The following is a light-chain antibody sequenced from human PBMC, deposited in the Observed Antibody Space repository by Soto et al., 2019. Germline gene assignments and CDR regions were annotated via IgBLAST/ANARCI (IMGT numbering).Light chain of an antibody. J-gene: IGKJ2*01. CDR3: QQYNDWPPYT. CDR2: GAS. CDR1: QIISTN. Sequence: EIVMTQSPVTLSVSPGERATLSCRASQIISTNLAWYQQKPGQAPRLLIYGASTRATGIPARFSGSGSGTEFTLTISSLQSEDFAVYYCQQYNDWPPYTFGQGTELEIK. V-gene: IGKV3-15*01.